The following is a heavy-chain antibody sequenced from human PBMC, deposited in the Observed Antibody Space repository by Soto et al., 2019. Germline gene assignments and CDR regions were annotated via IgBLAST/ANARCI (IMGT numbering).Heavy chain of an antibody. V-gene: IGHV3-23*01. CDR3: AKDADYYDTSGSR. CDR1: RWA. Sequence: RWAACRFHKAPGKGLEWVSAISGSGGSTYYADSVKGRFTISRDNSKNTLYLQMNSLRAEDAAVYYCAKDADYYDTSGSRWGQGTPVPVS. D-gene: IGHD3-22*01. J-gene: IGHJ4*02. CDR2: ISGSGGST.